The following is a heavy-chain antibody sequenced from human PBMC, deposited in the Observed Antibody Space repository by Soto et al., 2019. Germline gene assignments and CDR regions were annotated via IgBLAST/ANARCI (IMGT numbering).Heavy chain of an antibody. V-gene: IGHV1-69*01. CDR3: ARSGGGYSSSWYVLDY. CDR2: IIPIFGTA. CDR1: VGTFSSYA. D-gene: IGHD6-13*01. J-gene: IGHJ4*02. Sequence: QVQLVQSGAEVKKPGSSVKVSCKASVGTFSSYAISWVRQAPGQGLEWMGGIIPIFGTANYAQKFQGRVTITADESKSTAYMELSSLRSEDTAVYYCARSGGGYSSSWYVLDYWGQGTLVTVSS.